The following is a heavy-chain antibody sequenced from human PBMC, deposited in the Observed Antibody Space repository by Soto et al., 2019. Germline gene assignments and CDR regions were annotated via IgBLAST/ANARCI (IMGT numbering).Heavy chain of an antibody. Sequence: EVQLLESGGGLVQPGGSLRLSCAASGFTFSTYAMTWVRQAPGKGLEWVSSISDSGGRTYYADSVKGRFTISRDNSQNTLYLQMTSLRAEDTAVYYCAKGNPPSDYWGQGTLVTVSS. CDR1: GFTFSTYA. CDR2: ISDSGGRT. D-gene: IGHD4-4*01. V-gene: IGHV3-23*01. J-gene: IGHJ4*02. CDR3: AKGNPPSDY.